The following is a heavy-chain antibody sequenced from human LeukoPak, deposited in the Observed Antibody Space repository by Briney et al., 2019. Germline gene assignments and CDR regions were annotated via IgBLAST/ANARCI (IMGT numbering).Heavy chain of an antibody. Sequence: GGSLRLSCAASGFTFRNYGMHWVRHAPGKGLEWVVVIWYDGSKEYYADSVKGRFTISRDNSQNTLYLQMNSLRDEDTAIYYCTRDIRSGYFDLWGRGTLVTVSS. J-gene: IGHJ2*01. D-gene: IGHD3-22*01. CDR3: TRDIRSGYFDL. CDR1: GFTFRNYG. CDR2: IWYDGSKE. V-gene: IGHV3-33*01.